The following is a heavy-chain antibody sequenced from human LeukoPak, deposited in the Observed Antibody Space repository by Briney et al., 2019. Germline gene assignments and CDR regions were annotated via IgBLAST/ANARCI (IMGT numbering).Heavy chain of an antibody. Sequence: ASVKVSCKASGYTFTGYLMHWVRQAPGQGLEWMGWINPHSGGTNYAQKFQGRVTMTRDTSISTAYMEVSRLSSDDTAVYFCARVRGGNYAGYWGQGTLVTVSS. D-gene: IGHD4-23*01. CDR1: GYTFTGYL. CDR2: INPHSGGT. CDR3: ARVRGGNYAGY. J-gene: IGHJ4*02. V-gene: IGHV1-2*02.